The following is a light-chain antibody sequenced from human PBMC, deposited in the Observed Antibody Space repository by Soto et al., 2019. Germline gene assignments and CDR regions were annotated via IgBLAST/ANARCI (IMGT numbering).Light chain of an antibody. CDR1: QSLSSSY. Sequence: EIVLTQSPGTLSLSPGESATLSCRASQSLSSSYVVWYQQKPGQAPRLLIYAASRRATGIPDRFSGSGSATEYTFTISRLEPEDFAVYYCQQQGTFGQGTKLEIK. CDR3: QQQGT. CDR2: AAS. V-gene: IGKV3-20*01. J-gene: IGKJ2*01.